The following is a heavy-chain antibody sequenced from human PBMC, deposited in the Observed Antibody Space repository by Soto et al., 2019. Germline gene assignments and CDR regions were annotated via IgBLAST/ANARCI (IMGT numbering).Heavy chain of an antibody. CDR3: ARSVNSGYSYGYGH. Sequence: QVQLQESRPGLVRPSETLSLTCSVSGGAITNYYWNWIRQTPGKGLEWIGYIYHTGSTSKNPSLKSRVTLSVDTSKNQLTLNLTSVTAADTAIYYCARSVNSGYSYGYGHWGQGTLVTVSA. D-gene: IGHD5-18*01. CDR1: GGAITNYY. CDR2: IYHTGST. J-gene: IGHJ4*02. V-gene: IGHV4-59*01.